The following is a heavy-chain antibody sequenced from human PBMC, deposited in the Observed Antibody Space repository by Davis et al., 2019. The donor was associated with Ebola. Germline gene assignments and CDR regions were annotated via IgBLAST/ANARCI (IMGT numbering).Heavy chain of an antibody. CDR3: ARQGRGYSSSWYTSYYYYYGMDV. CDR1: GGSFSGYY. Sequence: SETLSLTCAVYGGSFSGYYWSWIRQPPGKGLEWIGEINHSGSTYYNPSLKSRVTISVDTSKNQFSLKLSSVTAADTAVYYCARQGRGYSSSWYTSYYYYYGMDVWGQGTTVTVSS. J-gene: IGHJ6*02. V-gene: IGHV4-34*01. CDR2: INHSGST. D-gene: IGHD6-13*01.